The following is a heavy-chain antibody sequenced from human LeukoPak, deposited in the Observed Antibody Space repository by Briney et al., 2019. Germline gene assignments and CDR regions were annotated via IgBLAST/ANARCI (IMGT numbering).Heavy chain of an antibody. D-gene: IGHD3-22*01. J-gene: IGHJ4*02. CDR1: GGSFSGYY. V-gene: IGHV4-34*01. Sequence: SETLSLTCAVYGGSFSGYYWSWIRQPPGKGLEWIGEINHSGSTNYNPSLKSRVTISVDTSKNQFSPKLSSVTAADTAVYYCARGHATRYYYDSSGYYYFDYWGQGTLVTVSS. CDR2: INHSGST. CDR3: ARGHATRYYYDSSGYYYFDY.